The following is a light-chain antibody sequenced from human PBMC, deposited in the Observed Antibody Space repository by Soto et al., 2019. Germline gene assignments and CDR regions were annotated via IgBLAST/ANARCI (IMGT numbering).Light chain of an antibody. V-gene: IGKV1-5*03. Sequence: DIQMTQSPSTLSASVGDRVTITCRASQSISSWLAWYQQKPGKAPKLLIYKESGLESGVPSRFSGSGSGTDFTLTISRLEPEDFAVYYCQQYGSSHTVGQGTRLEIK. CDR2: KES. J-gene: IGKJ5*01. CDR3: QQYGSSHT. CDR1: QSISSW.